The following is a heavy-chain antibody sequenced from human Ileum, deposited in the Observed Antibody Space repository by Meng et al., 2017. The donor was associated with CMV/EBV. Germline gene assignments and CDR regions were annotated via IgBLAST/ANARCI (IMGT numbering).Heavy chain of an antibody. Sequence: QLQLQPGAPGRLKPSETLFLTGAVYGGSFSGSYWSWIRQPPGKGLEWIGEINHGGGTNYNPSLKSRVTLSVDTAKNQFSLIVSSVTAADTAVYYCARFPFSSTWFGETYDYWGQGVLVTVSS. CDR1: GGSFSGSY. CDR3: ARFPFSSTWFGETYDY. V-gene: IGHV4-34*02. CDR2: INHGGGT. D-gene: IGHD3-10*01. J-gene: IGHJ4*02.